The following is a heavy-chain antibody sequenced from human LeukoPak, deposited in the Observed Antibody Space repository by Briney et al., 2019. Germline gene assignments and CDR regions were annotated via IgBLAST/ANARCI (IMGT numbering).Heavy chain of an antibody. Sequence: ASVKVSCKASGGTFSSYAISWVRQAPGQGLEWMGGIIPIFGTANYAQKFQGRVMITADKSTSTAYMELSSLRSEDTAVYYCARDLNGVAGAYYGMVVWGKGTTVTVSS. D-gene: IGHD6-19*01. J-gene: IGHJ6*04. V-gene: IGHV1-69*06. CDR1: GGTFSSYA. CDR3: ARDLNGVAGAYYGMVV. CDR2: IIPIFGTA.